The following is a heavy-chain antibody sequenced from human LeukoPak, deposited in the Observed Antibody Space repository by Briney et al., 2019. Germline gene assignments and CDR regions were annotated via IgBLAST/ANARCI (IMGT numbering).Heavy chain of an antibody. J-gene: IGHJ4*02. D-gene: IGHD4-17*01. CDR2: ISPYKGDR. CDR3: ATEGGWQPTDYGDNVY. CDR1: GYTFTNYG. V-gene: IGHV1-18*01. Sequence: ASVTVSCTASGYTFTNYGITWVRQAPGQGLEWMGWISPYKGDRNYAQSLQGRVTMTTDTSTSTAYMEVRSLRSDDTAVYYCATEGGWQPTDYGDNVYWGQGTLVTVSS.